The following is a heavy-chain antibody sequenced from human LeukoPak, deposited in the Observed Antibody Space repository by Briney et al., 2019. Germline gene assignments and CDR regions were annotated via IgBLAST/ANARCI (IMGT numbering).Heavy chain of an antibody. V-gene: IGHV4-4*09. CDR1: GGSISSYY. D-gene: IGHD3-3*01. Sequence: PSETLSLTCTVSGGSISSYYWSWIRQPPGQGLEWIGYIYTSGSTNYNPSLKSRVTISVDTSKNQFSLKLSSVTAADTAVYYCAKGPYYDFWSGYYYYYYMDVWGKGTTVTVSS. J-gene: IGHJ6*03. CDR3: AKGPYYDFWSGYYYYYYMDV. CDR2: IYTSGST.